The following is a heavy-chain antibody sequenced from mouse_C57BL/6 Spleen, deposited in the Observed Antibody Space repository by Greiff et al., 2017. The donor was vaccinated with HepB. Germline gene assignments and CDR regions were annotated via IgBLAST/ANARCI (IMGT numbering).Heavy chain of an antibody. Sequence: EVQLQESGGGLVQPGGSLKLSCAASGFTFSDYGMAWVRQAPRKGPEWVAFISNLAYSIYYADTVTGRFTISRENAKNTLYLEMSSLRSEDTAMYYCARNEDAMDYWGQGTSVTVSS. CDR2: ISNLAYSI. J-gene: IGHJ4*01. V-gene: IGHV5-15*01. CDR1: GFTFSDYG. CDR3: ARNEDAMDY.